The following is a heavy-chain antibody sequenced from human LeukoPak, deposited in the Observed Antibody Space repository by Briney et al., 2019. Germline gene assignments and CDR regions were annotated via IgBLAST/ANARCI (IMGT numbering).Heavy chain of an antibody. V-gene: IGHV3-13*01. Sequence: PGGSLRLSCAASGFTFSSYDMPWVRQATGKGLEGVSAIGTAGDTYYPGSVKGRFTISRENAKNSLYLQMNSLRAGDTAVYYCARSEWIQPYFDYWGQGTLVTVSS. CDR1: GFTFSSYD. CDR2: IGTAGDT. CDR3: ARSEWIQPYFDY. D-gene: IGHD5-18*01. J-gene: IGHJ4*02.